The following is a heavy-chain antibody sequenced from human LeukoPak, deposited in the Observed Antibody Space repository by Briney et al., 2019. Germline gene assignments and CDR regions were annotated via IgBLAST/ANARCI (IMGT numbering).Heavy chain of an antibody. D-gene: IGHD3-10*01. CDR3: ARHWSDGSGSYYNFDY. CDR1: GGSISSYY. Sequence: SETLSLTCTVSGGSISSYYWSWIRQPAGKGLEWIGRIYTSGNTNYNPSLKSRVTISVDTSKNQFSLKLSSLTAADTAVYYCARHWSDGSGSYYNFDYWGQGTLVTVSS. CDR2: IYTSGNT. V-gene: IGHV4-4*07. J-gene: IGHJ4*02.